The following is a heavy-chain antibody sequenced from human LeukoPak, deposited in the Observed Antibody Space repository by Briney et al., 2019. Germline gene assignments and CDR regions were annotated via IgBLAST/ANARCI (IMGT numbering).Heavy chain of an antibody. Sequence: SETLSLTCTVSGYSISSGYYWGWIRQPPGKGLEWIGSLYHSGSTYYNPSLKSRVTISVDTSKNQFSLKLRSGTAADTAVYYCARGQARLGWFDPWGQGTLVTVSS. D-gene: IGHD6-19*01. CDR3: ARGQARLGWFDP. CDR1: GYSISSGYY. J-gene: IGHJ5*02. CDR2: LYHSGST. V-gene: IGHV4-38-2*02.